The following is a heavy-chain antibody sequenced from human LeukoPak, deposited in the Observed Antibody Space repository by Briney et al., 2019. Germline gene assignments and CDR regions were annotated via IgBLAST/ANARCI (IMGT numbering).Heavy chain of an antibody. CDR3: AKVSPGYYDSSGHFDY. CDR1: GFTFSSYA. V-gene: IGHV3-23*01. CDR2: ISGSGGST. J-gene: IGHJ4*02. Sequence: GGSLRLSCAASGFTFSSYAMSWVRQAPGKGLEWVSAISGSGGSTYYADSVKGRFTISRDNSKNTLYLQMNSLRAEDTAVYYCAKVSPGYYDSSGHFDYWGQGTLVTVSS. D-gene: IGHD3-22*01.